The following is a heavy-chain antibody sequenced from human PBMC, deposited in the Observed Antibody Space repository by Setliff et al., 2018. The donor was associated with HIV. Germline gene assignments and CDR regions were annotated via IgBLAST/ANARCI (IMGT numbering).Heavy chain of an antibody. CDR2: ISAYNGNT. CDR3: ATDKGTTLSSYYYYYMDV. Sequence: AASVKVSCKASGYTFTSSGISWVRQAPGQGLEWMGWISAYNGNTNYAQKLQGRVTMTTDTSTSTAYMGLRSLRSDDTAVYYCATDKGTTLSSYYYYYMDVWGKGTTVTVSS. CDR1: GYTFTSSG. V-gene: IGHV1-18*01. D-gene: IGHD4-4*01. J-gene: IGHJ6*03.